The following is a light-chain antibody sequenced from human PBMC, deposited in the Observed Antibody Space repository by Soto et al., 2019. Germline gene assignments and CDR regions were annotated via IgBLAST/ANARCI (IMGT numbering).Light chain of an antibody. CDR2: DAS. CDR3: QQRSNWLIT. Sequence: EIVLTQSPATLSLFPGERATLSCRASQSVSSYLAWYKQKPGQAPRLLIYDASNRATGIPARFSGSGSGTDFTLTISSLEPEDFAVYYCQQRSNWLITFGPGTKVDIK. J-gene: IGKJ3*01. CDR1: QSVSSY. V-gene: IGKV3-11*01.